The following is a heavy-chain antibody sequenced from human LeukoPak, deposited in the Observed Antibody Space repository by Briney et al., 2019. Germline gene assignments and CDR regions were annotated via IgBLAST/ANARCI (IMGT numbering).Heavy chain of an antibody. CDR2: THGNGGNT. CDR3: VRDNYGMDV. D-gene: IGHD5-24*01. CDR1: GFTFNNYA. V-gene: IGHV3-64D*06. Sequence: AGGSLRLSCSASGFTFNNYAMYWVRQAPGKELEYVSITHGNGGNTDYAESVKGRFTISRDYSKNTLYLQLSSLRIEDTAVYYCVRDNYGMDVWGQGTTVTVSS. J-gene: IGHJ6*02.